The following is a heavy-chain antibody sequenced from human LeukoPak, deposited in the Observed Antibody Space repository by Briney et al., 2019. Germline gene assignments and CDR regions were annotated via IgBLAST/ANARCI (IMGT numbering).Heavy chain of an antibody. D-gene: IGHD2-2*01. CDR2: INHSGST. J-gene: IGHJ5*02. CDR3: ASTQVVPAAMGRNWFDP. Sequence: KASETLSLTCAVYGGSFSGYYWSWIRQPPGKGLEWIGEINHSGSTNYNPSLKSRVTISVDTSKNQFSLKLSSVTAADTAVYYCASTQVVPAAMGRNWFDPWGQGTLVTVSS. V-gene: IGHV4-34*01. CDR1: GGSFSGYY.